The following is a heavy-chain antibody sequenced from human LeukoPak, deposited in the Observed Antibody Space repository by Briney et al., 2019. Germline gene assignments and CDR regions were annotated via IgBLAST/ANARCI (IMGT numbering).Heavy chain of an antibody. V-gene: IGHV1-69*06. D-gene: IGHD6-13*01. J-gene: IGHJ6*03. CDR3: AFSVISSSWGYYYYYMDV. Sequence: SVKVSCKASGYTFTSYAISWVRQAPGQGLEWMGGIIPIFGTANYAQKFQGRVTITADKSTSTAYMELSSLRSEDTAVYYCAFSVISSSWGYYYYYMDVWGKGTTVTVSS. CDR1: GYTFTSYA. CDR2: IIPIFGTA.